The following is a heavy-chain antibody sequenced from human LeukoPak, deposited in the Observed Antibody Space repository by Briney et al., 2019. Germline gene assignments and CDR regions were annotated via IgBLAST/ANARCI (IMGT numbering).Heavy chain of an antibody. CDR2: IYYSGST. D-gene: IGHD2/OR15-2a*01. V-gene: IGHV4-59*01. CDR3: ARDGYYVQEYFQH. J-gene: IGHJ1*01. Sequence: SETLSLTCTVSGGSISSYYWSWIRQPPGKGLEWIGYIYYSGSTNYNPSLKSRVTISVDTSKNQFSLKLSSVTAADTAVYYCARDGYYVQEYFQHWGQGTLVTVSS. CDR1: GGSISSYY.